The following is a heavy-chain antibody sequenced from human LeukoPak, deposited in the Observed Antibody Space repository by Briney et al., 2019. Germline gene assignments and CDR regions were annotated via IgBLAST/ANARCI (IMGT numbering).Heavy chain of an antibody. V-gene: IGHV4-61*02. Sequence: SETLSLTCTVSGSSISSGSYYWSWIRQPGLKGLEWICRIYSSVSTNYNSSFKSRVTISVDTSKNQFSLKLSSVTAADTAVYYCARNYYGSGSYLGYFDCWGQGTLVTVSS. J-gene: IGHJ4*02. CDR1: GSSISSGSYY. D-gene: IGHD3-10*01. CDR2: IYSSVST. CDR3: ARNYYGSGSYLGYFDC.